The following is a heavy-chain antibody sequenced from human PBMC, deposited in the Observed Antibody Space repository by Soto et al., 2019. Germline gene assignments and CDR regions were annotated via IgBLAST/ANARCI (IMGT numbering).Heavy chain of an antibody. J-gene: IGHJ3*02. CDR2: IYWDDDK. CDR1: GFSLSTSGVG. V-gene: IGHV2-5*02. Sequence: QITLKESGPTLVKPTQTLTLTCTFSGFSLSTSGVGVGWIRQPPGKALEWLALIYWDDDKRYSPSLKSRLTINKDDSKTQAVLTMTNMDPVETATYYCAHLLYRKAFDIWGQGTMVTVSS. D-gene: IGHD3-16*02. CDR3: AHLLYRKAFDI.